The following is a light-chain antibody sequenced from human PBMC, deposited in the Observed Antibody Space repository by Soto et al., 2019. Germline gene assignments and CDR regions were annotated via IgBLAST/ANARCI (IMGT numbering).Light chain of an antibody. V-gene: IGLV2-8*01. Sequence: QXALTQPPSVSGSPGQSVTISCTGTSSDVGFFNYVSWYQHHPGKVPKFLIYEVNKRPSGVPDRFSGSKSGNTASLTVSGLQPEDEAEYFCSSFVDGTSYVFGTGTKVTVL. J-gene: IGLJ1*01. CDR2: EVN. CDR1: SSDVGFFNY. CDR3: SSFVDGTSYV.